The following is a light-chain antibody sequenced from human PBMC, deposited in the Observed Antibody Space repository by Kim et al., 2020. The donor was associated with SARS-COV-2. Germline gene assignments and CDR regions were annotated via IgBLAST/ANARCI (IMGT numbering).Light chain of an antibody. Sequence: VTISCSGSSSNIGSNYVYWYQQLPGTAPKLLIYRNNQRPSGVPDRFSGSKSGTSASLAISGLRSEDEADYYCAAWDDSLSGNWVFGGGTQLTVL. V-gene: IGLV1-47*01. CDR1: SSNIGSNY. CDR2: RNN. CDR3: AAWDDSLSGNWV. J-gene: IGLJ3*02.